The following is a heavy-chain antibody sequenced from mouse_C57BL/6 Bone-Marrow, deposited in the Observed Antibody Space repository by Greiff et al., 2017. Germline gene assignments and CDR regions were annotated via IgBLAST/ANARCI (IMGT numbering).Heavy chain of an antibody. CDR1: GFTFTDYY. CDR3: ARRDYWYFDD. CDR2: IRNKANGYTT. J-gene: IGHJ1*03. V-gene: IGHV7-3*01. Sequence: EVQLVESGGGLVQPGGSLSLSCAASGFTFTDYYMSWVRQPPGKALEWLGFIRNKANGYTTEYSASVKGRFTISRDNSQSILYLQMNALRAEDSATYYCARRDYWYFDDWGTGTTVTVSS.